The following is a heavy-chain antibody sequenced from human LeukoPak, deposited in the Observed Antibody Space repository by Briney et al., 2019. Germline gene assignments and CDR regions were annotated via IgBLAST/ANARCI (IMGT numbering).Heavy chain of an antibody. CDR1: GGSMSSYY. J-gene: IGHJ6*03. D-gene: IGHD4-23*01. V-gene: IGHV4-59*01. CDR3: ARDGPLGFTHGGDYYYYMDV. CDR2: VYHSLYYTGST. Sequence: SETLSLTCTVSGGSMSSYYWTWIRQAPGKGLEWIGYVYHSLYYTGSTNYNPSLKSRVSMSVDTSKNQFSMKLSSVTAADTAVYFCARDGPLGFTHGGDYYYYMDVWGKGTTVTVSS.